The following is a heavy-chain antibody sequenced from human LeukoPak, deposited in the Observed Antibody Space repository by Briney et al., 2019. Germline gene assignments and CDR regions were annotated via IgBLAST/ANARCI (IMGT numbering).Heavy chain of an antibody. D-gene: IGHD6-13*01. J-gene: IGHJ4*02. CDR2: ISWNSGSI. V-gene: IGHV3-9*01. CDR3: AKGLYSSSWYYFDS. CDR1: GFTFDDCA. Sequence: GGSLRLSCAASGFTFDDCAMHWVRQSPGKGLEWVSGISWNSGSIGYADPVKGRFTISRDNAKNSVYLQMNSLRAEDTALYYCAKGLYSSSWYYFDSWGQGTLVTVSS.